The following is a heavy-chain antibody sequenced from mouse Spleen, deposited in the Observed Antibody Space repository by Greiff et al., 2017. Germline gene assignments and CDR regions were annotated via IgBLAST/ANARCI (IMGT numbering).Heavy chain of an antibody. V-gene: IGHV5-12-1*01. CDR3: ARRDAKGAWFAY. D-gene: IGHD3-3*01. Sequence: DVHLVESGGGLVQPGGSLKLSCAASGFTFSSYDMSWVRQTPEKRLEWVAYISSGGGSTYYPDTVKGRFTISRDNAKNTLYLQMSSLKSEDTAMYYCARRDAKGAWFAYWGQGTLVTVSA. J-gene: IGHJ3*01. CDR2: ISSGGGST. CDR1: GFTFSSYD.